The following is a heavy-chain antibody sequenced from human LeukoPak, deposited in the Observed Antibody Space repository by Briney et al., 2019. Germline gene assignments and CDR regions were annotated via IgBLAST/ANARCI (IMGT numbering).Heavy chain of an antibody. J-gene: IGHJ3*02. CDR1: GYSFTSYW. D-gene: IGHD3-10*01. Sequence: PGESLKISCKGSGYSFTSYWISWVRQMPGKGLEWMGRIDPSDSYTNYSPSFQGHVTISADKSISTAYLQWSSLKASDTAMYYRARRGYGSGSWGAFDIWGQGTMVTVSS. CDR3: ARRGYGSGSWGAFDI. V-gene: IGHV5-10-1*01. CDR2: IDPSDSYT.